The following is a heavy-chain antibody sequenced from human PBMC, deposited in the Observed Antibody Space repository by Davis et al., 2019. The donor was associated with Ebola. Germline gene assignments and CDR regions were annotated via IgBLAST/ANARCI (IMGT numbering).Heavy chain of an antibody. J-gene: IGHJ6*02. CDR1: GFTFSSYE. CDR2: ISSSGSTI. D-gene: IGHD5-18*01. CDR3: ARDHERIQLWAYYYYGMDV. V-gene: IGHV3-48*03. Sequence: PGGSLRLSCAASGFTFSSYEMNWVRQAPGKGLEWVSYISSSGSTIYYADSVKGRFTISRDNAKNSLYLQMNSLRAEDTAVYYCARDHERIQLWAYYYYGMDVWGQGTTVTVSS.